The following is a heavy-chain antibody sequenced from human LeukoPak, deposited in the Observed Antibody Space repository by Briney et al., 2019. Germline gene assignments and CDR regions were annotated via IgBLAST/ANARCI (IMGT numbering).Heavy chain of an antibody. J-gene: IGHJ4*02. CDR3: AKDIDPDFTRGFDY. CDR2: ISWNSGSI. CDR1: GFTVSSNY. Sequence: GGSLRLSCAASGFTVSSNYMSWVRQAPGKGLEGVSGISWNSGSIGYADSVKGRFTISRDNAKNSLYLQMNSLRAEDTALYYCAKDIDPDFTRGFDYWGQGTLVTVSS. V-gene: IGHV3-9*01. D-gene: IGHD2-21*02.